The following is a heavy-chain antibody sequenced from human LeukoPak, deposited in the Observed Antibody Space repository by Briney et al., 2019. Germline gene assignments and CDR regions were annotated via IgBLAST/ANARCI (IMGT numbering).Heavy chain of an antibody. CDR2: IYHSGST. J-gene: IGHJ4*02. CDR1: GVSISNENW. D-gene: IGHD6-13*01. CDR3: ARRSSSPYRQYYFDY. V-gene: IGHV4-4*02. Sequence: PSETLSLTCAVSGVSISNENWWGWVRRPPGKGLEWIGEIYHSGSTNYIPSLKSRVTISVDKSKNQFSLKLTSVTAADTAVYYCARRSSSPYRQYYFDYWGQGTLVTVSS.